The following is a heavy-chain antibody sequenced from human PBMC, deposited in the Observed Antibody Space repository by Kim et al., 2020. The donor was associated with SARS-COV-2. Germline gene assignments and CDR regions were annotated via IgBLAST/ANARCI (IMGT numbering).Heavy chain of an antibody. J-gene: IGHJ6*02. V-gene: IGHV3-53*04. D-gene: IGHD2-8*01. CDR2: IYSGGST. CDR1: GFTVSSNY. CDR3: ARVSEGVTDYYYGMDV. Sequence: GGSLRLSCAASGFTVSSNYMSWVRQAPGKGLEWVSVIYSGGSTYYADSVKGRFTISRHNSKNTLYLQMNSLRAEDTAVYYCARVSEGVTDYYYGMDVWGQGTTVTVSS.